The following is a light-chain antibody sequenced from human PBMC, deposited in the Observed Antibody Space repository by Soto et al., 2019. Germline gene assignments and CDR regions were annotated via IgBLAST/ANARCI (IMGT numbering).Light chain of an antibody. CDR2: DVS. CDR1: SSGIGD. J-gene: IGLJ1*01. V-gene: IGLV2-14*01. CDR3: NSHTSGTTRA. Sequence: QSALTQPASVSGSPGQSITISCTGASSGIGDFSWYQQQPGKAPKLIIYDVSNRPSGVSNRFSGSKSGNTASLTISGLQAVDEADYYCNSHTSGTTRAFGTGTKVTV.